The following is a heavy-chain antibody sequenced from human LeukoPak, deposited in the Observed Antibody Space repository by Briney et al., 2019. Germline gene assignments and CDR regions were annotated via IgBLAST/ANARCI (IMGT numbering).Heavy chain of an antibody. V-gene: IGHV3-48*03. CDR2: ISSSGSTI. CDR3: AKDLLSIRYCSSTSCYNP. D-gene: IGHD2-2*02. J-gene: IGHJ5*02. Sequence: GGSLRLSCAASGFTFSAYEMNWVRQAPGKGLEWVSYISSSGSTIYYADSLKGRFTISRDNSKNTLYLQMNSLRAEDTAVYYCAKDLLSIRYCSSTSCYNPWGQGTLVTVSS. CDR1: GFTFSAYE.